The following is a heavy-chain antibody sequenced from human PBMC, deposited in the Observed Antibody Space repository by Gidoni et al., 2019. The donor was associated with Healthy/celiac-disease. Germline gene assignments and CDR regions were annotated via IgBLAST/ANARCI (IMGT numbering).Heavy chain of an antibody. Sequence: EVQLVESGGGLVKPGGSLRLSCAASGFTFRSYSRNWVRQAPGKGLEWVSSISSSSSYIYYAGSVKGRFTISRDNAKNSLYLQMNSLRAEDTAVYYCAREGVYATGWGAFDIWGQGTMVTVSS. J-gene: IGHJ3*02. CDR1: GFTFRSYS. CDR3: AREGVYATGWGAFDI. D-gene: IGHD2-8*01. V-gene: IGHV3-21*01. CDR2: ISSSSSYI.